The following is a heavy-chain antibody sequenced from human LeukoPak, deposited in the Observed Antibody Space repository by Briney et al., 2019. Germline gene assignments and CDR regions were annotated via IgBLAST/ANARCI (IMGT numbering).Heavy chain of an antibody. Sequence: GGSLRLSCAASGFTFRSYGTHWVRQAPGKGLEWVAFIRNDGSNKYYADSVKGRFTISRDNAKNSLYLQMNSLRAEDTAVYYCARDFRSYASGTGYFDYWGPGTLVNVPS. V-gene: IGHV3-30*02. D-gene: IGHD3-10*01. CDR2: IRNDGSNK. J-gene: IGHJ4*02. CDR3: ARDFRSYASGTGYFDY. CDR1: GFTFRSYG.